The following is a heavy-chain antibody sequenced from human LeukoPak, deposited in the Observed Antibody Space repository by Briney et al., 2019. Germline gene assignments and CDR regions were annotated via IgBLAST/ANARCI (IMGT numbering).Heavy chain of an antibody. CDR1: GYTFTSYG. Sequence: ASVKVSCKASGYTFTSYGISWVRQAPGQGLEWMGWISAYNGNTNYAQKLQGRVTMTTDTSTSTAYMELRSLRSEDTAVYYCARECPQRSGYSYPHWGQGTLVTVSS. J-gene: IGHJ4*02. CDR3: ARECPQRSGYSYPH. V-gene: IGHV1-18*04. CDR2: ISAYNGNT. D-gene: IGHD5-18*01.